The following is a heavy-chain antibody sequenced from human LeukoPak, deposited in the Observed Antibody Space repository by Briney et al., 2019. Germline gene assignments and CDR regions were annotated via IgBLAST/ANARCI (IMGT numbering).Heavy chain of an antibody. CDR2: INPSSGGT. CDR1: GYTYTGYY. CDR3: AVGSSWYYFDY. J-gene: IGHJ4*02. D-gene: IGHD6-13*01. Sequence: ASVKVSCKASGYTYTGYYMHKVRQATGQGLEWMGRINPSSGGTNYAQKFQGRVTMTRDTSISTAYMELSRLRSDDTAVYYCAVGSSWYYFDYWGQGTLVTVSS. V-gene: IGHV1-2*06.